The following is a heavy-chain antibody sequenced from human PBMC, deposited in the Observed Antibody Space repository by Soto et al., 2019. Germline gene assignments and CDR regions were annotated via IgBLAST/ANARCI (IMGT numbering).Heavy chain of an antibody. J-gene: IGHJ6*02. CDR2: IFHSGSA. Sequence: QVQLQESGPGLVKPSGTLSLTCAVSGGSISTSNWWSWVRQPPGKGLEWIGDIFHSGSAHYKPSRKSRVTISVDKSKNQFSLKLSSVTAADTAVYYCARDVSTSRHYDMDVWGQGTTVTVSS. CDR1: GGSISTSNW. D-gene: IGHD2-2*01. V-gene: IGHV4-4*02. CDR3: ARDVSTSRHYDMDV.